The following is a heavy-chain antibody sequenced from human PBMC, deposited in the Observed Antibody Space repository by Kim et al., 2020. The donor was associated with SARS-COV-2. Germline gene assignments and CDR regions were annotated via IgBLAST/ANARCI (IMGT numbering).Heavy chain of an antibody. V-gene: IGHV3-11*05. D-gene: IGHD2-2*02. J-gene: IGHJ6*02. Sequence: ADSVEGRITISRDNARNSLSLEMNSLRADDTAVYYCARVLRASYNYAMDVWGHGTTVTVSS. CDR3: ARVLRASYNYAMDV.